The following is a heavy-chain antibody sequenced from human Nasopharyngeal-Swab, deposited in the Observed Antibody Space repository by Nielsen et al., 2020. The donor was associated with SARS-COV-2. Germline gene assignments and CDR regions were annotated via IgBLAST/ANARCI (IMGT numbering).Heavy chain of an antibody. J-gene: IGHJ4*02. CDR2: IWYDGSNK. V-gene: IGHV3-33*06. CDR3: AKSALGIFGVVISFDY. CDR1: GFTFSSYG. D-gene: IGHD3-3*01. Sequence: GESLKSSCAASGFTFSSYGMHWVRQAPGKGLEWVAVIWYDGSNKYYADSVKGRFTISRDNSKNTLYLQMNSLRAEDTAVYYCAKSALGIFGVVISFDYWGQGTLVTVSS.